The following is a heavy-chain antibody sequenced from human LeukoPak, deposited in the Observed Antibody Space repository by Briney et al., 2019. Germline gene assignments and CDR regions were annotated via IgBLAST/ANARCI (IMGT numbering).Heavy chain of an antibody. Sequence: TGGSLRLSCAASGFTFSSYSMNWVRQAPGKGLEWVSYISSSSSTIYYADSVKGRFTISRDNAKNSLYLQMNSLRAEDTAVYYCARRFLEWSYDAFDIWGQGTMVTVSS. J-gene: IGHJ3*02. CDR3: ARRFLEWSYDAFDI. CDR1: GFTFSSYS. D-gene: IGHD3-3*01. V-gene: IGHV3-48*01. CDR2: ISSSSSTI.